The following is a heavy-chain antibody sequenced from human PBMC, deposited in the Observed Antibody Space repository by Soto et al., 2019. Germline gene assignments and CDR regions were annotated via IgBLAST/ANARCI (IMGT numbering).Heavy chain of an antibody. V-gene: IGHV3-23*01. CDR1: GFTFNTYA. D-gene: IGHD1-20*01. J-gene: IGHJ4*02. CDR2: ISGRGVSA. CDR3: AKCFNSATCYFDY. Sequence: EVQLLESGGGLVQPGGSLRLSCAASGFTFNTYAMTWVRQTPGMGLEWVSGISGRGVSAYYADFVKGRFTISRDNSKDMLYLQMDSLRAEDMAVYYCAKCFNSATCYFDYWGQGTLVTVSS.